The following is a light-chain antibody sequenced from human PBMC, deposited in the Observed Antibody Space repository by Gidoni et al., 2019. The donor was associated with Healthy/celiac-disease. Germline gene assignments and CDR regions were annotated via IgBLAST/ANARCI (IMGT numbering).Light chain of an antibody. CDR3: QAWDSSTAHVV. CDR2: LDS. J-gene: IGLJ2*01. V-gene: IGLV3-1*01. CDR1: NLGDKY. Sequence: SYELTQPPSVSVSPGQTASITCSGDNLGDKYACWYQQKPGQSPVLVIYLDSKRPSGIPERFSGSNSGNTATLTISGTQAMDEADYYCQAWDSSTAHVVFGGGTKLTVL.